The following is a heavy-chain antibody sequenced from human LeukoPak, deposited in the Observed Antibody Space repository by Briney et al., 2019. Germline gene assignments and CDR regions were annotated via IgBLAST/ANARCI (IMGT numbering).Heavy chain of an antibody. J-gene: IGHJ4*02. Sequence: AGGSLRLSCAASGFTFSDYAMSWVRQAPGKGLEWLSVISGGSSGSTYYADSVTGRFTVSRDNSKNTLYLQMNSLRAEDTAVYYCAKDCPLGAQWEACHWGQGTLVTVSS. CDR1: GFTFSDYA. D-gene: IGHD1-26*01. CDR3: AKDCPLGAQWEACH. CDR2: ISGGSSGST. V-gene: IGHV3-23*01.